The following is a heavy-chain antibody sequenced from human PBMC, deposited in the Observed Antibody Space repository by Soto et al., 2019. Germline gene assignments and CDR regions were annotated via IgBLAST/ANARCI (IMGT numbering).Heavy chain of an antibody. V-gene: IGHV3-66*01. J-gene: IGHJ4*02. CDR3: ARVSAYRSSWSPDY. Sequence: EVQLVESGGGLVQPGGSLRLSCAASGFTVSSNYMTWVRQAPGKGLEWVSIIYSGGSTYYADSVKGRCTISRDSSKNTLCLQMNSLRAEDTAVYYCARVSAYRSSWSPDYWGQGTLVTVSS. CDR2: IYSGGST. D-gene: IGHD6-13*01. CDR1: GFTVSSNY.